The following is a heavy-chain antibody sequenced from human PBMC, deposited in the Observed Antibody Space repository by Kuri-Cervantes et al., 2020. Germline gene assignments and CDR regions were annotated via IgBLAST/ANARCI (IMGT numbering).Heavy chain of an antibody. CDR2: INPSGGST. Sequence: ASVKVSCKASGYTFTSYYMHWVRQAPGQGLEWMGIINPSGGSTSYAQKFQGRVTMTRDTSTSTVYMELSSLRSEDTAVYYCARDRDGGYVGGYFDYWGQGSLVTVSS. J-gene: IGHJ4*02. CDR1: GYTFTSYY. CDR3: ARDRDGGYVGGYFDY. D-gene: IGHD5-12*01. V-gene: IGHV1-46*01.